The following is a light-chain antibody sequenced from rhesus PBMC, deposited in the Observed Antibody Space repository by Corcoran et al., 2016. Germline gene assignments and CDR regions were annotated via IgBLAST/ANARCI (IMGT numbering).Light chain of an antibody. CDR3: QSYDSSLSAHV. CDR1: SSDIGGYNG. CDR2: EVS. J-gene: IGLJ6*01. V-gene: IGLV2-38*01. Sequence: QSALTQPPSVSKSLGQSVTISCTGTSSDIGGYNGVSWYQQHPGTAPRLLIYEVSKRPSGVSDRFSGSKSGNTASLTISGLQSEDEADYYCQSYDSSLSAHVFGSGTKLTVL.